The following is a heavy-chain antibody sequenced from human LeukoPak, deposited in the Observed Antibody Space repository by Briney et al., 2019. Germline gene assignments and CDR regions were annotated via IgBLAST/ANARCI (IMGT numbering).Heavy chain of an antibody. D-gene: IGHD5-12*01. V-gene: IGHV3-53*01. Sequence: GGSLRLSCAASGFTVSNNYMSWVRQAPGKGLGWVSDIHSGVTTNYADSVQGRFTLSTDNTKTTVYLHMNSLRAEDTAVYYCARDSDSGYGPFASWGQGTLVTVSS. J-gene: IGHJ4*02. CDR1: GFTVSNNY. CDR3: ARDSDSGYGPFAS. CDR2: IHSGVTT.